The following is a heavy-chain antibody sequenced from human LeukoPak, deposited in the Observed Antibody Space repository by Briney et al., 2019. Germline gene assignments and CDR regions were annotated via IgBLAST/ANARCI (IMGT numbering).Heavy chain of an antibody. V-gene: IGHV1-18*01. J-gene: IGHJ6*02. CDR3: AREGPIVQHYYYGMDV. CDR1: GYTFTSYG. CDR2: ISAYNGNT. Sequence: RASVKVSCKASGYTFTSYGISWVRQAPGQGLEWMGWISAYNGNTNYAQKLQGRVTMTTDTSTSTAYMELRSLRSDDTAVYYCAREGPIVQHYYYGMDVWGQGTTVTVSS. D-gene: IGHD6-6*01.